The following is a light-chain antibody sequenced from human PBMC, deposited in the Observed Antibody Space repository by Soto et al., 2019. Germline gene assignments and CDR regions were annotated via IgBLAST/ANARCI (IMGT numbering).Light chain of an antibody. CDR1: QSISSY. CDR3: QQSYSTPWT. CDR2: AAS. V-gene: IGKV1-39*01. Sequence: DIQMTQSPSSLSASVGDRVTITCRARQSISSYLNWYQQKPGKAPKLLIYAASSLQSGVPSRFSGSGSGTDFTLTISSLQPEDFATYYGQQSYSTPWTFGQGTKVEIK. J-gene: IGKJ1*01.